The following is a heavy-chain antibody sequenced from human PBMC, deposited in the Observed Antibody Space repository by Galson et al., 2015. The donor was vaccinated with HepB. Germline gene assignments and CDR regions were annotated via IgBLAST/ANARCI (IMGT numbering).Heavy chain of an antibody. Sequence: SLRLSCAASGFTFSSYAMSWVRQAPGKGLEWVSAISGSGGSTYYADSVKGRFTISRDNSKNTLYLQMNSLRAEDTAVYYCAKDYGTYYDILTGYSNYYYYYMDVWGKGTTVTVSS. CDR1: GFTFSSYA. CDR3: AKDYGTYYDILTGYSNYYYYYMDV. CDR2: ISGSGGST. V-gene: IGHV3-23*01. D-gene: IGHD3-9*01. J-gene: IGHJ6*03.